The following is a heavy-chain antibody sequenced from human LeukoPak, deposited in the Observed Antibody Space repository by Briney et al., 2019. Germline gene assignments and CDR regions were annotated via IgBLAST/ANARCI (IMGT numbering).Heavy chain of an antibody. CDR3: ARDWNQWSESGGWYAPLDY. CDR2: INPNSGGT. D-gene: IGHD6-19*01. CDR1: GYTLTGYY. V-gene: IGHV1-2*02. J-gene: IGHJ4*02. Sequence: ASVKVSCKASGYTLTGYYMHWVRQAPGQGLEWMGWINPNSGGTNYAQKFQGRVTMTRDTSISTAYMELSRLRSDDTAVYYCARDWNQWSESGGWYAPLDYWGQGTLVTVSS.